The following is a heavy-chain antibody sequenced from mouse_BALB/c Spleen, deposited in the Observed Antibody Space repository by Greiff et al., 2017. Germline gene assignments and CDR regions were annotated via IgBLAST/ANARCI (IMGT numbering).Heavy chain of an antibody. CDR3: ARGYYGSSYDDWVDY. Sequence: QVQLQQSGPGLVQPSQSLSITCTVSGFSLTSYGVHWVRQSPGKGLEWLGVIWSGGSTDYNAAFISRLSISKDNSKSQVFFKMNSLQANDTAIYYCARGYYGSSYDDWVDYWGQGTSVTVSS. CDR1: GFSLTSYG. J-gene: IGHJ4*01. D-gene: IGHD1-1*01. CDR2: IWSGGST. V-gene: IGHV2-2*02.